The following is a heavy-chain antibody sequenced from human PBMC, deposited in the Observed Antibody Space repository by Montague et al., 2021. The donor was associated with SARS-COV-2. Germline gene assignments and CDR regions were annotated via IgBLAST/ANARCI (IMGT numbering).Heavy chain of an antibody. CDR3: AKPLGGVNPGYYYTVDV. D-gene: IGHD3-10*01. Sequence: SLRLSCAASGFTFTHYAMNWVRQGPGKGLEWVPSISGSGGSTYYADSVKGRFTISRDNSQNTLYLQMNSLRAEDTAVYYCAKPLGGVNPGYYYTVDVWGQVPTVTVSS. V-gene: IGHV3-23*01. CDR2: ISGSGGST. J-gene: IGHJ6*02. CDR1: GFTFTHYA.